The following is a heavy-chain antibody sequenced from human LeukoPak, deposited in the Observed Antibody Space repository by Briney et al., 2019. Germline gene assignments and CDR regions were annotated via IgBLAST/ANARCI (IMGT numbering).Heavy chain of an antibody. CDR2: IHPSGGNT. Sequence: ASVTVSCKASGYTFTSNYMHWVRQAPGQGFEWMGIIHPSGGNTNYAQRFQGRVAMTRDTSTSTVYMELSSLTSEDTAIYYCARDCSSTRCQGPVFDNWGQGTLVTVSS. J-gene: IGHJ4*02. CDR3: ARDCSSTRCQGPVFDN. V-gene: IGHV1-46*01. CDR1: GYTFTSNY. D-gene: IGHD2-2*01.